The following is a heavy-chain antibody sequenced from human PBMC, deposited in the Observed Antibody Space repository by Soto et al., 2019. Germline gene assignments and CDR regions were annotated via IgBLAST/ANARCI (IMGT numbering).Heavy chain of an antibody. J-gene: IGHJ4*02. CDR2: IIDGGRT. D-gene: IGHD2-21*01. Sequence: QLQLLESGPGLVKPSETLSLICTVSGGSVSSRSHYWVWIRQPPGKGLGWIRSIIDGGRTYYNPSLRRRLSMYLDTTKNHFAQNLKSVTDADTAVYYCAKQLGNYGDWAFDFWGQGNIVTVTT. V-gene: IGHV4-39*01. CDR1: GGSVSSRSHY. CDR3: AKQLGNYGDWAFDF.